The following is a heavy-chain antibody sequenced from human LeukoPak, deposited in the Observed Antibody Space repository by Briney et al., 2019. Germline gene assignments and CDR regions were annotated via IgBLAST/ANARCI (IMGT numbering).Heavy chain of an antibody. V-gene: IGHV5-51*01. CDR1: GYSFTSYW. CDR3: ARSRPLWSLPIDY. D-gene: IGHD2-21*01. J-gene: IGHJ4*02. CDR2: IYPGDSDT. Sequence: GESLKISCQGSGYSFTSYWIGWVRQMPGKGLEWMGIIYPGDSDTRYSPSFQGQVIISADKSISTAYLQWSSLKASDTAMYYCARSRPLWSLPIDYWGQGTLVTVSS.